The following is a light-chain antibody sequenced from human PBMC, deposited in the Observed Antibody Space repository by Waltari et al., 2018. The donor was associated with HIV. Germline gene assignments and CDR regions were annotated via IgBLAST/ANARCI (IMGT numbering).Light chain of an antibody. CDR2: GNN. V-gene: IGLV3-19*01. CDR3: DSRDSTGNHAI. J-gene: IGLJ2*01. CDR1: NLRNSY. Sequence: SFELAQDPAVSVASGQTVRITCQGDNLRNSYAAWYQQKPGRAPVLVIYGNNNRATGIPDRFSASRSGNTASLTITGAQAEDEADYYCDSRDSTGNHAIFGGGTKVTVL.